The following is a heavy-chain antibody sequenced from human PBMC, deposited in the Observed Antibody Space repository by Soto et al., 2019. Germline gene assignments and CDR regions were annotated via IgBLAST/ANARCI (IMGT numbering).Heavy chain of an antibody. CDR2: IWFDGSNK. D-gene: IGHD3-22*01. CDR3: ARDTTMIVVVITTNQGIDY. J-gene: IGHJ4*02. V-gene: IGHV3-30*02. CDR1: GFTFSSYG. Sequence: GGSLRLSCAASGFTFSSYGIHWVRQAPGKGLEWVAIIWFDGSNKYYADSVKGRFTISRDNSKNTLYLQMNSLRAEDTAVYYCARDTTMIVVVITTNQGIDYWGQGTLVTVSS.